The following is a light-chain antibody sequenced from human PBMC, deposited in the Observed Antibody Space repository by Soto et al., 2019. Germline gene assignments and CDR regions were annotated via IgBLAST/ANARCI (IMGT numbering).Light chain of an antibody. V-gene: IGLV2-23*02. CDR2: EVI. CDR3: CSYAGSSVDV. J-gene: IGLJ1*01. CDR1: SSDVGTFNL. Sequence: QSVLTQVASVSGSPGQSITISCTGTSSDVGTFNLVSWYQQHPGKAPRLMIYEVIKRPSGVSNRFSGSKSGNTASLTISGLQAEDEADYDCCSYAGSSVDVFGTGTKVTV.